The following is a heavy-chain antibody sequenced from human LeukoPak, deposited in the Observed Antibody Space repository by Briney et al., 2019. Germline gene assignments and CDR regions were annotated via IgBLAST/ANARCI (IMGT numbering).Heavy chain of an antibody. D-gene: IGHD3-22*01. V-gene: IGHV4-59*01. CDR1: GGSISSYY. Sequence: SETLSLTCSVSGGSISSYYWSWIRQPPGKGLEWIGYIYYSGSIKYNPSLKSRVTMSVDTSKNQFSLKLSSVTAADTAIYYCARENPSGYYNRPIDYWGQGTLVTVSS. CDR2: IYYSGSI. CDR3: ARENPSGYYNRPIDY. J-gene: IGHJ4*02.